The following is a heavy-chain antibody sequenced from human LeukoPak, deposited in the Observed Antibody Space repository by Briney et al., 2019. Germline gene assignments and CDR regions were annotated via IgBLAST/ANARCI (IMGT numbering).Heavy chain of an antibody. CDR1: RYTFTGYY. D-gene: IGHD3-22*01. V-gene: IGHV1-2*02. Sequence: ASVKVSCKASRYTFTGYYMHWVRQAPGQGLEWMGWIDANSGGTNYAQKFQGRVTMTRDTSISTAYMELSSLRSDDTAVYYCARGGYYYDSSGYYSGGDYWGQGTLVTVSS. CDR3: ARGGYYYDSSGYYSGGDY. J-gene: IGHJ4*02. CDR2: IDANSGGT.